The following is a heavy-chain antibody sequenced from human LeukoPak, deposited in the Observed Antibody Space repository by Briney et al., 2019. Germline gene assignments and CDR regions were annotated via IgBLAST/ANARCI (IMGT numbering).Heavy chain of an antibody. CDR3: ARVGSGWTGGYFDY. V-gene: IGHV1-69*13. CDR1: GGTFSSYA. CDR2: IIPIFGTA. J-gene: IGHJ4*02. D-gene: IGHD6-19*01. Sequence: SVKVSCKASGGTFSSYAISWVRQAPGQGLEWMGGIIPIFGTANYAQKFQGRVTITADESTSTAYMELSSLRSDDTAVYYCARVGSGWTGGYFDYWGQGTLVTVSS.